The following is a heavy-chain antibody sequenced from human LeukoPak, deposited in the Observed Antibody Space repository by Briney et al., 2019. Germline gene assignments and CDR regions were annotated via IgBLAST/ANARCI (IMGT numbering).Heavy chain of an antibody. D-gene: IGHD3-9*01. CDR1: GGSISSYY. Sequence: SETLSLTCTVSGGSISSYYWSWIRQPAGKGLEWIGRICTSGSTNYNPSLKSRVTMSVDTSKNQFSLKLSSVTAADTAVYYCARDSDYDILTGYQAGYFDYWGQGTLVTVSS. CDR3: ARDSDYDILTGYQAGYFDY. CDR2: ICTSGST. V-gene: IGHV4-4*07. J-gene: IGHJ4*02.